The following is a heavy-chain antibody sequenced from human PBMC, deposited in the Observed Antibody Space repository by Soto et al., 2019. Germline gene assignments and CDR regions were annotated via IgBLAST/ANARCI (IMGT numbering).Heavy chain of an antibody. D-gene: IGHD2-15*01. CDR3: AKIDGSCCYLPYDY. CDR2: ISGSGVST. CDR1: GFTFSSYA. J-gene: IGHJ4*02. V-gene: IGHV3-23*01. Sequence: EVQLLESGGGLVQPGGSLRLSCAASGFTFSSYAMSLVRQAPGKGLEWVSAISGSGVSTYYTDSVKGRYTISRDNSKSTLYLQMNSLRAEDTAVYYCAKIDGSCCYLPYDYWGQGTLVTVSS.